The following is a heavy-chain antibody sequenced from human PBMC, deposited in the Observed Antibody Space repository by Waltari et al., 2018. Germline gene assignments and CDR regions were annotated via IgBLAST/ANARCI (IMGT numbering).Heavy chain of an antibody. CDR1: GFCYRGSW. D-gene: IGHD3-10*01. V-gene: IGHV3-7*01. Sequence: EVQLLESGGGLVQPGWTLLLSCAASGFCYRGSWMTWVRQAPGKGLEWVAEINPDGSGEYYVDSVNGRFTISRDNTKNSLYLQMNSLRPDDTAVYFCARDPAFGAFDFWGQGTVVTVSS. CDR2: INPDGSGE. J-gene: IGHJ3*01. CDR3: ARDPAFGAFDF.